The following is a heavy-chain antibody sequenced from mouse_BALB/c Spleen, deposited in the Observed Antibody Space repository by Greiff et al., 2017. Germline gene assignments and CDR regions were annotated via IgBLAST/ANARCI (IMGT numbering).Heavy chain of an antibody. CDR2: ISDGGSYT. V-gene: IGHV5-4*02. CDR1: GFTFSDYY. Sequence: EVHLVESGGGLVKPGGSLKLSCAASGFTFSDYYMYWVRQTPEKRLEWVATISDGGSYTYYPDSVKGRFTISRDNAKNNLYLQMSSLKSEDTAMYYCARTYRYDGAWFAYWGQGTLVTVSA. D-gene: IGHD2-14*01. CDR3: ARTYRYDGAWFAY. J-gene: IGHJ3*01.